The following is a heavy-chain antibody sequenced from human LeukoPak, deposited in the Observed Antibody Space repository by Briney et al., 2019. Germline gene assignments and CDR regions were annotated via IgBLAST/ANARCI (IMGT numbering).Heavy chain of an antibody. J-gene: IGHJ4*02. V-gene: IGHV4-4*02. CDR1: GGSISSSNW. Sequence: SETLSLTCAVSGGSISSSNWWSWVRQPPGKGLEWIGEIYHSGSTNYNPSLKSRVTISVDKSKNQFSLKLSSVTAADTAVYYCARSQYSSSWYAMGDLDYWGQGTLVTVSS. CDR2: IYHSGST. D-gene: IGHD6-13*01. CDR3: ARSQYSSSWYAMGDLDY.